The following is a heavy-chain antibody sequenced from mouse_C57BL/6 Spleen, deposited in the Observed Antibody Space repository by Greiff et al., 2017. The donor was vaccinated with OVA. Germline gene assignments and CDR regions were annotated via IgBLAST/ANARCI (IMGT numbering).Heavy chain of an antibody. CDR1: GFTFSDYG. J-gene: IGHJ1*03. V-gene: IGHV5-17*01. Sequence: EVHLVESGGGLVKPGGSLKLSCAASGFTFSDYGMHWVRQAPEKGLEWVAYISSGSSTIYYADTVKGRFTISRDNAKNTLFLQMTSLRSEDTAMYYCASQRDWYFDVWGTGTTVTVSS. CDR3: ASQRDWYFDV. CDR2: ISSGSSTI.